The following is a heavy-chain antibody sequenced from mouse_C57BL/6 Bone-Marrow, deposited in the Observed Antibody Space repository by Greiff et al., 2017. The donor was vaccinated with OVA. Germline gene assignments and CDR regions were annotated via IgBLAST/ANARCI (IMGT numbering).Heavy chain of an antibody. Sequence: VQLQKPGAELVKPGASVKLSCKASGYTFTSYWMQWVKQRPGQGLEWIGEIDPSDSYTNYNQKFKGKATLTVDTSSSTAYMQLSSLTSEDSAVYYCYDYDGYWGQGTTLTVSS. CDR2: IDPSDSYT. V-gene: IGHV1-50*01. D-gene: IGHD2-4*01. J-gene: IGHJ2*01. CDR1: GYTFTSYW. CDR3: YDYDGY.